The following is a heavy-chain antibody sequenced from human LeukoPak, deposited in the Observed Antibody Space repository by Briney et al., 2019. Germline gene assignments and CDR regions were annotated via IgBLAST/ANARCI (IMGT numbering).Heavy chain of an antibody. V-gene: IGHV4-4*07. Sequence: SETLSLTSTDSGGSISSYYWSWIRQPAGKGLEWIARIYTSGSTNYNPSLKSRVTMSVDTSKNQFSLKLSSVTAADTAVYYCARQRLQSGVDYWGQGTLVTVSS. CDR3: ARQRLQSGVDY. CDR1: GGSISSYY. J-gene: IGHJ4*02. CDR2: IYTSGST. D-gene: IGHD3-10*01.